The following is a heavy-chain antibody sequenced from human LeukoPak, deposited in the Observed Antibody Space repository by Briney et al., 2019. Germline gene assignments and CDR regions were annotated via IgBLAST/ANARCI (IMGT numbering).Heavy chain of an antibody. J-gene: IGHJ6*02. Sequence: SQTLSLTCTVSGGSISSGGYYWSWIRQHPGKGLEWIGYIYYSGSTYYNPSLKSRVTISVDTSKNQLSLKLSSVTAADTAVYYCARDLDGYTGMDVWGQGTTVTVSS. CDR1: GGSISSGGYY. CDR2: IYYSGST. V-gene: IGHV4-31*03. CDR3: ARDLDGYTGMDV. D-gene: IGHD5-24*01.